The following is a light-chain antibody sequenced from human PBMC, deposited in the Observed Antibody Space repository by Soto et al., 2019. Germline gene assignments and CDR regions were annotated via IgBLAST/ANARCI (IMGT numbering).Light chain of an antibody. CDR1: SSDVGGYNY. CDR2: DVS. Sequence: QSALTQPASVSGSRGQSITISCTGTSSDVGGYNYVSWYQQHPGKAPKLMIYDVSNRPSGVSKRFSGSKSGNTASLTISGLQAEDEAAYYCSSYTSSSTLDVLFGGGTKLTVL. V-gene: IGLV2-14*01. CDR3: SSYTSSSTLDVL. J-gene: IGLJ2*01.